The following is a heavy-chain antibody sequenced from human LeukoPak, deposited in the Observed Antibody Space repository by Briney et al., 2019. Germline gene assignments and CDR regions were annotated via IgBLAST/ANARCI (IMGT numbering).Heavy chain of an antibody. CDR2: IKQDGSEK. J-gene: IGHJ4*02. D-gene: IGHD2-2*02. V-gene: IGHV3-7*01. Sequence: GGSLRLSCAASGFTFSNYWMSWVRQAPGKGLEWVANIKQDGSEKYYADSVKGRFTISRDNAKNSMYLQMNSLRAEDTAVYYCATDGGYCSSTSCYRGDYFDFWGQGTLVTVSS. CDR3: ATDGGYCSSTSCYRGDYFDF. CDR1: GFTFSNYW.